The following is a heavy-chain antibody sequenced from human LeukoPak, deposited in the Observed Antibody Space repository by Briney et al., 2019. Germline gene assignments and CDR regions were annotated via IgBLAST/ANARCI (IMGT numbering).Heavy chain of an antibody. CDR1: GYTFTSYG. J-gene: IGHJ4*02. CDR2: IIPIFGTA. D-gene: IGHD3-22*01. CDR3: ARTTDYYDSSGYEYFDY. V-gene: IGHV1-69*05. Sequence: SVKVSCKASGYTFTSYGISWVRQAPGQGLEWMGGIIPIFGTANYAQKFQGRVTITTDESTSTAYMELSSLRSEDTAVYYCARTTDYYDSSGYEYFDYWGQGTLVTVSS.